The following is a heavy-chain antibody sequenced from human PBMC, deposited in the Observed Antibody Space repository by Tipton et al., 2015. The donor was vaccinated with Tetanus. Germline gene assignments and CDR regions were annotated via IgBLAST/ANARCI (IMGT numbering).Heavy chain of an antibody. CDR3: ARMGFTYGQVVY. J-gene: IGHJ4*02. D-gene: IGHD5-18*01. CDR2: VYYSGRT. V-gene: IGHV4-30-4*01. CDR1: GGSFRSGDHY. Sequence: TLSLTCTVSGGSFRSGDHYWSWIRQSPGKGLEWIGHVYYSGRTYYNPPLKSRVTISADMSKNQFSLKLTSVTAADTATYYCARMGFTYGQVVYWGQGTLVTVAS.